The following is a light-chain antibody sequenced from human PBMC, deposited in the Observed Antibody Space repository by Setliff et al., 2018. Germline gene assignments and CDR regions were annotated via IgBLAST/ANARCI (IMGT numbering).Light chain of an antibody. CDR1: NSDVGGYNY. CDR3: LSYTSKSTHAL. V-gene: IGLV2-14*03. Sequence: QSALAQPAAVSGSPGQSIAISCAGTNSDVGGYNYVSWYQQHPNKAPKLLIYEVTKRPSGVSDRFSGSKSGNTASLTISGPQAEDEADYYCLSYTSKSTHALFAGGTKVTVL. J-gene: IGLJ2*01. CDR2: EVT.